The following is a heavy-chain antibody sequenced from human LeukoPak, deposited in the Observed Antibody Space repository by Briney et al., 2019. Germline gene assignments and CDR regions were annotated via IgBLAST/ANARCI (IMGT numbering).Heavy chain of an antibody. CDR1: GDSISTSY. J-gene: IGHJ6*02. CDR2: IYSSGTT. CDR3: ARDRQPSWYRGLDV. Sequence: SETLSLTCTVSGDSISTSYWSWIRQPPGKGLEWIGHIYSSGTTKYNPSLSGRVTISVDTSKNQLYLQLTAVTAADTAVYYCARDRQPSWYRGLDVWGQGTRSPSP. V-gene: IGHV4-59*01. D-gene: IGHD6-13*01.